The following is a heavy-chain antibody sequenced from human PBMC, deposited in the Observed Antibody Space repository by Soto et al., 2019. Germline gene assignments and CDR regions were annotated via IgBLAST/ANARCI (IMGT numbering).Heavy chain of an antibody. CDR3: ARDLLYSSRSTVRFDI. V-gene: IGHV1-18*01. CDR1: GYTFTNYG. Sequence: QVPLVQSGTEVKKPGASVKVSCKASGYTFTNYGISWVRQAPGQGLEWLAWINTYNGHTNYAQKLQGRVTLTTDTSTSTAYMELRGLRSDDTAVYYCARDLLYSSRSTVRFDIWGQGTMVTVSS. J-gene: IGHJ3*02. CDR2: INTYNGHT. D-gene: IGHD6-13*01.